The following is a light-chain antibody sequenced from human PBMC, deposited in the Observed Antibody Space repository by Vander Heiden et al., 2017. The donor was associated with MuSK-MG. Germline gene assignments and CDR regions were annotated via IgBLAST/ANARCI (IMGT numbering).Light chain of an antibody. V-gene: IGLV2-14*03. CDR3: SAFTTDNTVV. J-gene: IGLJ3*02. CDR2: NVN. Sequence: QSALTQPASVSGSPGESITISCTGTSSHVGYNGYVSWYQQHPGKAPNLKIYNVNNRPAGVSSRFSGSTSGNTASLTISGLQAEDEADYYCSAFTTDNTVVFGGGTKLTVL. CDR1: SSHVGYNGY.